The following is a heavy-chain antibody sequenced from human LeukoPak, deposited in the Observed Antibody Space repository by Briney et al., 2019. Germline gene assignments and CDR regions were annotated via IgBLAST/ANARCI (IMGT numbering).Heavy chain of an antibody. Sequence: GGSLRLSCAASGFTFSSYSMNWVRQAPGKGLEWVSSISSSSYIYYADSVKGRFTISRDNAKNSLYLQMNSLRAEDTAVYYCARADQLVRGYFDYWGQGTLVTVSS. CDR1: GFTFSSYS. V-gene: IGHV3-21*01. CDR2: ISSSSYI. D-gene: IGHD6-6*01. CDR3: ARADQLVRGYFDY. J-gene: IGHJ4*02.